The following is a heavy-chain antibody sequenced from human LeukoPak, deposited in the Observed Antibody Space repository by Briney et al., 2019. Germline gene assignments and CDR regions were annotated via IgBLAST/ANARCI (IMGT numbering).Heavy chain of an antibody. J-gene: IGHJ5*02. Sequence: SETLSLTCTVSGGSISSYFWSWIRHPPGKERGWIGYIYYSGSTNYNPSLKSRVTISVDTSKNQFSLKLNSVTAADTAVYYCARSATHSWFDPWGQGTLVTVSS. CDR1: GGSISSYF. D-gene: IGHD2-15*01. CDR2: IYYSGST. CDR3: ARSATHSWFDP. V-gene: IGHV4-59*01.